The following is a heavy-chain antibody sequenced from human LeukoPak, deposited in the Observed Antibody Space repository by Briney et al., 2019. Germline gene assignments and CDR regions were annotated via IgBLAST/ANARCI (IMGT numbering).Heavy chain of an antibody. Sequence: AGGSLRLSCAASGFTFSSYAMSWVRQAPGKGLEWVSAISGSGGSTYYADSVKGRFTISRDNSKNTLYLQMNSLIAEDTAVYYCAKDPTYYYDSSGYYLGYWGQGTLVTVSS. CDR1: GFTFSSYA. V-gene: IGHV3-23*01. J-gene: IGHJ4*02. CDR2: ISGSGGST. D-gene: IGHD3-22*01. CDR3: AKDPTYYYDSSGYYLGY.